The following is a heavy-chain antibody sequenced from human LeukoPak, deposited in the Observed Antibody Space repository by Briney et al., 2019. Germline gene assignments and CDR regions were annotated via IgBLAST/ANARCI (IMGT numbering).Heavy chain of an antibody. Sequence: PSETLSLTCTVSGGSISRYYWSWIRQPAGKGLEWIGRIYTSGSTNYNPSLKSRVTMSVDTSKNQFSLKLSSVTAADTAVYYCARESIAAAGSYLFDYWGQGTLVTVSS. D-gene: IGHD6-13*01. CDR3: ARESIAAAGSYLFDY. CDR1: GGSISRYY. J-gene: IGHJ4*02. V-gene: IGHV4-4*07. CDR2: IYTSGST.